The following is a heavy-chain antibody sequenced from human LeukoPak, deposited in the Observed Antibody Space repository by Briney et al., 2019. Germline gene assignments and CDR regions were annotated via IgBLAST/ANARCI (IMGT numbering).Heavy chain of an antibody. CDR1: VYTFSNFG. CDR2: ISVNNDNP. D-gene: IGHD1-26*01. Sequence: ASVNVSFKTSVYTFSNFGINWLRQAPGQGLEGVGWISVNNDNPNYGQKFQGRFTVTTDSSTSTAYMELRNLTFDDTAVYYCARDGTSADDFWGQGTLVTVSS. CDR3: ARDGTSADDF. V-gene: IGHV1-18*01. J-gene: IGHJ4*02.